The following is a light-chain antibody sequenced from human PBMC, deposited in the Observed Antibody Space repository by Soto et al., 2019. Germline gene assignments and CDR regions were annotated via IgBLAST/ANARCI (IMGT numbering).Light chain of an antibody. Sequence: VLTQSPVTLSLSPGERATLSCRASQSFRGLLAWYQQKPGQAPRLLIYDAYNRATGIPPRFSGSGSGTDFTLTISSLEPEDSAVFYCQQRHMWPITFGQGTRLEIK. CDR3: QQRHMWPIT. J-gene: IGKJ5*01. CDR2: DAY. CDR1: QSFRGL. V-gene: IGKV3-11*01.